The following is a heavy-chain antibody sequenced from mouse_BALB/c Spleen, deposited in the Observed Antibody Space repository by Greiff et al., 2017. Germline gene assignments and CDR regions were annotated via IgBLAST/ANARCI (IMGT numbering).Heavy chain of an antibody. V-gene: IGHV2-6-7*01. CDR3: ARDVAYYRYDRAMDY. Sequence: VQRVESGPGLVAPSQSLSITCTVSGFSLTSYGVNWVRQPPGKGLEWLGMIWGDGSTDYNSALKSRLSISKDNSKSQVFLKMNSLQTDDTARYYCARDVAYYRYDRAMDYWGQGTSVTVSS. J-gene: IGHJ4*01. CDR1: GFSLTSYG. D-gene: IGHD2-14*01. CDR2: IWGDGST.